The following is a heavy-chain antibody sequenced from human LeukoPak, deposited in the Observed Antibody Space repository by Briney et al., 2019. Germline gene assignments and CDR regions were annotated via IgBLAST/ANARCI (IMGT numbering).Heavy chain of an antibody. CDR2: ISGSGGTT. V-gene: IGHV3-23*01. J-gene: IGHJ3*02. CDR1: GFTFSSYA. CDR3: AKVIDSYGQGDI. Sequence: GGSLRLSCAASGFTFSSYALSWVRQAPGKGLEWVSVISGSGGTTYYADSVKGRFTISRDNSKNTLYLQMNSLRAEDTAVYYCAKVIDSYGQGDIWGQGTMVTVAS. D-gene: IGHD5-18*01.